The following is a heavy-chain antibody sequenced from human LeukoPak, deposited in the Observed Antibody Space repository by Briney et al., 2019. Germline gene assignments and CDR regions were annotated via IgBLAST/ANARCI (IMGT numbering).Heavy chain of an antibody. CDR2: IGSSGSTI. D-gene: IGHD4-17*01. J-gene: IGHJ4*02. CDR1: GFTFSSYE. V-gene: IGHV3-48*03. CDR3: ARARHTTSDYGEPDY. Sequence: GSLRLSCAASGFTFSSYEMNWVRQAPGKGLEWVSYIGSSGSTIYYADSVKGRFTISRDNAKNSLYLQMNSLRAEDTAVYYCARARHTTSDYGEPDYWGQGTLVTVSS.